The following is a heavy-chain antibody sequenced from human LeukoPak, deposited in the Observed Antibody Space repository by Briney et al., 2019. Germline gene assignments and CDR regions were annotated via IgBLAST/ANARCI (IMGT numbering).Heavy chain of an antibody. Sequence: SETLSLTCTVSGGSISSNNWSWIRQPPGKGLEWVGFMYYSGSTNYNPSLKGRVTISLDTSQNQFSLKLSSVTAADTAVYYCARVSNIRMGVGYNYYYYMDVWGKGTRSPSP. CDR1: GGSISSNN. D-gene: IGHD2/OR15-2a*01. CDR2: MYYSGST. V-gene: IGHV4-59*01. CDR3: ARVSNIRMGVGYNYYYYMDV. J-gene: IGHJ6*03.